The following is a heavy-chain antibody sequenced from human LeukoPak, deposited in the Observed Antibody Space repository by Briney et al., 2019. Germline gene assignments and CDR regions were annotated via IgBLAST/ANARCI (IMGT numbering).Heavy chain of an antibody. J-gene: IGHJ6*02. V-gene: IGHV1-69*04. CDR1: GGTFISYA. D-gene: IGHD1-26*01. Sequence: SVKVSCKASGGTFISYAISWVRHAPGQGREWMGRVIPILGIANYAQKFPGRVTITADKSPSKAYMELSSLRSEDTAVYYCARVGSGSYWGGYYYGMDVWGQGTTVTVSS. CDR2: VIPILGIA. CDR3: ARVGSGSYWGGYYYGMDV.